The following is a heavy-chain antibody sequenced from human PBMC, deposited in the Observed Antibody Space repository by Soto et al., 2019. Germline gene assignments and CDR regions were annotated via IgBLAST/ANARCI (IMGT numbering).Heavy chain of an antibody. CDR2: IYHTGST. D-gene: IGHD2-21*01. Sequence: QVQLQGSGPGLVKPSGTLSLTCVVSGGSISSSNWWSWVRQPPGKGLERIGEIYHTGSTTYHPSLNSRVTISADKSKNQFSLELSSVTAADTAVYYCARDSGGGADYWGQGTLVTVSS. CDR1: GGSISSSNW. J-gene: IGHJ4*02. CDR3: ARDSGGGADY. V-gene: IGHV4-4*02.